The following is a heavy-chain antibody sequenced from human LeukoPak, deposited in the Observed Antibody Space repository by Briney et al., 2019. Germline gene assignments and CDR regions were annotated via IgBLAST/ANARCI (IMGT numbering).Heavy chain of an antibody. D-gene: IGHD3-10*01. V-gene: IGHV4-59*01. J-gene: IGHJ5*02. CDR1: GGSISSYY. Sequence: SETLSLTCTVSGGSISSYYWSWIRQPPGKGLEWIEYIYYSGSTNYNPSLKSRVTISVDTSKNQFSLKLSSVTAADTAVYYCARESVTMVRGVIITQFDPWGQGTLVTVSS. CDR3: ARESVTMVRGVIITQFDP. CDR2: IYYSGST.